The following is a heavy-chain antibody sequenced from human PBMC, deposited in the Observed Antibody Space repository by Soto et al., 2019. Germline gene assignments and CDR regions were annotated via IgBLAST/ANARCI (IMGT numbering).Heavy chain of an antibody. CDR3: ARHEVGATHYYYYGMDV. V-gene: IGHV5-51*01. CDR1: GYSFTSYW. CDR2: IYPGDSDT. Sequence: GESLKISCKGSGYSFTSYWIGWVRQMPGKGLEWMGIIYPGDSDTRYSPSFQGQVPISADKSISTAYLQWSSLKASDTAMYYCARHEVGATHYYYYGMDVWGQGTTVTVSS. D-gene: IGHD1-26*01. J-gene: IGHJ6*02.